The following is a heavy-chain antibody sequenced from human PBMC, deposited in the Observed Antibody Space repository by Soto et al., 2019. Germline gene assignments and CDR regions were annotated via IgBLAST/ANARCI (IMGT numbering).Heavy chain of an antibody. D-gene: IGHD2-2*01. CDR3: ARGHCSSTSCSPEEYFQH. CDR1: GYTFTGYY. J-gene: IGHJ1*01. V-gene: IGHV1-2*04. Sequence: ASVKVSCKASGYTFTGYYMHWVRQAPGQGLEWMGWINPNSGGANYAQKFQGWVTMTRDTSISTAYMELSRLRSDDTAVYYFARGHCSSTSCSPEEYFQHWGQGTLVTVSS. CDR2: INPNSGGA.